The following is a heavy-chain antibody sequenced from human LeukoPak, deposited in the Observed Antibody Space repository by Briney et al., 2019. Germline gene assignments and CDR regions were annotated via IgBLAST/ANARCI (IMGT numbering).Heavy chain of an antibody. J-gene: IGHJ1*01. CDR1: GYTFTSYA. CDR3: ARERDCSGGSCYVEYFQH. Sequence: ASVKVSCTASGYTFTSYAMNWVRQAPGQGLEWMGWINTNTGNPTYAQGFTGRFVFSLDTSVSTAYLQISSLKAEDTAVYYCARERDCSGGSCYVEYFQHWGQGTLVTVSS. CDR2: INTNTGNP. D-gene: IGHD2-15*01. V-gene: IGHV7-4-1*02.